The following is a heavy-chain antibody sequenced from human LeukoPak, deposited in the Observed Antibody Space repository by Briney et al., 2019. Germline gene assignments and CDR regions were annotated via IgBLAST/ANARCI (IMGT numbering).Heavy chain of an antibody. D-gene: IGHD4-17*01. CDR1: GFSFSSYG. CDR2: IRYDGSDE. CDR3: AKGGGSTVTTSH. Sequence: PGGSLRLSCAASGFSFSSYGMHWVRQAPGEGLEWVTFIRYDGSDEYYADSVKGRFTISRDNSQNTLYLQMNSLRAEDTAVYYCAKGGGSTVTTSHWGQGTLVTVSS. J-gene: IGHJ4*02. V-gene: IGHV3-30*02.